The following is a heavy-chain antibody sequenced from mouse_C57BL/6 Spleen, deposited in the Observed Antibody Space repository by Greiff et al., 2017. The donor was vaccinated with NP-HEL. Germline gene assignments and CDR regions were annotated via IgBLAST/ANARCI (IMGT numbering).Heavy chain of an antibody. V-gene: IGHV1-77*01. Sequence: VQLQQSGAELVKPGASVKISCKASGYTFTDYYINWVKQRPGQGLEWIGKIGPGSGSTYYNEKFKGKATLTADKSSSTAYMQLSSLTSEDSAVYFYARPAVITTYDYYFDSWGQGTTLTVSS. CDR1: GYTFTDYY. CDR2: IGPGSGST. CDR3: ARPAVITTYDYYFDS. J-gene: IGHJ2*01. D-gene: IGHD1-3*01.